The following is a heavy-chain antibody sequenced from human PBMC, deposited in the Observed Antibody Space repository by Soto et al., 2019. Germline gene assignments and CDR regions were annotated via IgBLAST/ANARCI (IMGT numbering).Heavy chain of an antibody. CDR1: GFTFSDHY. J-gene: IGHJ4*02. V-gene: IGHV3-72*01. CDR2: IRNKANSYTT. D-gene: IGHD3-10*01. Sequence: EVQLVESGGGLVQPGGSLRLSCAASGFTFSDHYMEWVRQAPGKGLEWVGRIRNKANSYTTEYGASVKGRFTISRDDSKNSLSLQMKSLKTEETTVYYCASAWFGELKYFASWGQGTLVTVSS. CDR3: ASAWFGELKYFAS.